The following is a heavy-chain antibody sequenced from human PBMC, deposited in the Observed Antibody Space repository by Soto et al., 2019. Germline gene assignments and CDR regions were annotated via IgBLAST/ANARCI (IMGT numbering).Heavy chain of an antibody. CDR1: GYTFTGYG. D-gene: IGHD6-6*01. V-gene: IGHV1-18*01. J-gene: IGHJ4*02. Sequence: ASVKVSCKASGYTFTGYGISWVRQAPGQGLEWMGWISAYDGNTHYPQKLQGRVTMTTDTSTSTAYMELTSLRSDDTAVYYCASQLTLAALPMGVWGQGTLVTVSS. CDR2: ISAYDGNT. CDR3: ASQLTLAALPMGV.